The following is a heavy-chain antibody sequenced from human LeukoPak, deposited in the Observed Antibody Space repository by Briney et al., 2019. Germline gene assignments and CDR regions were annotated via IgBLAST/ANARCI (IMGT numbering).Heavy chain of an antibody. V-gene: IGHV4-30-4*01. CDR1: GGSFSGYY. CDR3: ARVTWTYFDY. Sequence: SETLSLTCAVYGGSFSGYYWSWIRQPPGKGLEWIGYIYYSGSTYYNPSLKSRVTISVDTSKNQFSLKLSSVTAADTAVYYCARVTWTYFDYWGQGTLVTVSS. D-gene: IGHD5-12*01. CDR2: IYYSGST. J-gene: IGHJ4*02.